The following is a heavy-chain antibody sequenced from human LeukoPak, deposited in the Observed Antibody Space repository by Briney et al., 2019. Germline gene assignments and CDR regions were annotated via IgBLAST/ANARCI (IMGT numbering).Heavy chain of an antibody. CDR3: AGGGVTAILDY. V-gene: IGHV1-24*01. CDR2: FDPEDGET. Sequence: ASVKVSCKVSGYTVTELSMRWLRQTPGKGLVWMGGFDPEDGETVYAQNFQGRVTMTEDTSTDTAYMELSRLRSEDTAVYYCAGGGVTAILDYWGQGTLVTVSS. J-gene: IGHJ4*02. D-gene: IGHD2-21*02. CDR1: GYTVTELS.